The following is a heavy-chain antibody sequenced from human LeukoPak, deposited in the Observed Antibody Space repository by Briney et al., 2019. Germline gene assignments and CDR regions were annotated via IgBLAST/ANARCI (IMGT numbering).Heavy chain of an antibody. J-gene: IGHJ4*02. CDR1: GFTFSSYG. Sequence: GGSLRLSCAASGFTFSSYGMHWVRQAPGKGLEWVAVISYDGSNKYYADSVKGRFTISRDNSKSTLYLQMNSLRAEDTAVYYCAKSFRIAAATTLGYWGQGTLVTVSS. V-gene: IGHV3-30*18. CDR2: ISYDGSNK. CDR3: AKSFRIAAATTLGY. D-gene: IGHD6-13*01.